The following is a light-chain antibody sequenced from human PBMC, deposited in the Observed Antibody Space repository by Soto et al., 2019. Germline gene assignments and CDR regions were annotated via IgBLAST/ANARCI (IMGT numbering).Light chain of an antibody. V-gene: IGLV1-40*01. Sequence: QSVLTQPPSVSGAPGQRVTTSCTGSSSNIGAGYDVHWYQQLPGTAPKLLIYANNNRPSGVPGRFSGSKSGTSASLAITGLQAEDEADYYCQSYDSSLSGYVFGTGTKVTVL. CDR1: SSNIGAGYD. CDR2: ANN. CDR3: QSYDSSLSGYV. J-gene: IGLJ1*01.